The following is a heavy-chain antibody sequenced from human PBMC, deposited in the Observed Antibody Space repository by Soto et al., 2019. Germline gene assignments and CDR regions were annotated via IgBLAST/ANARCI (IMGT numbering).Heavy chain of an antibody. CDR1: GDSVSSYY. J-gene: IGHJ4*02. D-gene: IGHD3-9*01. Sequence: QVQLQESGPGLVKPSETLSLTCTVSGDSVSSYYWSWIRQPPGKGLEWIGYIYYSGSTNYNPSLKSRVPISVATSKNQFSLKLGSVTGADTAVYYCARSHDIVTGFSSPHFDYWGQGTPVTVSS. CDR2: IYYSGST. CDR3: ARSHDIVTGFSSPHFDY. V-gene: IGHV4-59*02.